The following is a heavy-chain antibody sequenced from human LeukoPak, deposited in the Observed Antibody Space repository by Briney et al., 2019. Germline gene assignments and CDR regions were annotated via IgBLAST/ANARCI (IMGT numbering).Heavy chain of an antibody. Sequence: PGGSLRLSCAASGFTVSSNYMSWVRQAPGKGLEWVSVIYSGGSTYYADSVKGRFTISRDNSKNTLYLQMNSLRAEATAVYYCARDLTGGYYCDSSVWGQGTLVTVSS. CDR1: GFTVSSNY. V-gene: IGHV3-53*01. CDR2: IYSGGST. D-gene: IGHD3-22*01. J-gene: IGHJ4*02. CDR3: ARDLTGGYYCDSSV.